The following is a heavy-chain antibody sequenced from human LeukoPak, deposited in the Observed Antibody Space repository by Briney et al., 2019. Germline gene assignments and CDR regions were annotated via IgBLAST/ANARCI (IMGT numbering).Heavy chain of an antibody. CDR3: AKGGLRRDGYSSDY. CDR1: GFTFSSYA. J-gene: IGHJ4*02. CDR2: ISGSGGST. D-gene: IGHD5-18*01. V-gene: IGHV3-23*01. Sequence: HPGGSLRLSCAASGFTFSSYAMSWVRQAPGKGLEWVSAISGSGGSTYYADSVKGRFTISRDNSKNTLYLQMNSLRAEDTAVYYCAKGGLRRDGYSSDYWGQGTLVTVSS.